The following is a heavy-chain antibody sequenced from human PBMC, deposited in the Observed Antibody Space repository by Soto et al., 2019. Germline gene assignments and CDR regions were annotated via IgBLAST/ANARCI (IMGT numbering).Heavy chain of an antibody. V-gene: IGHV3-33*01. CDR2: IWYDVSIK. J-gene: IGHJ6*02. CDR1: GFTFNTYG. CDR3: ARIDCTGNNCNPYYHFGMDV. Sequence: WGSLRLSCAASGFTFNTYGMHWVRQFPGKGLQWVAIIWYDVSIKYYADSVRGRFTVSRDNSKNTLYLHMNSLRDEDTAVYYCARIDCTGNNCNPYYHFGMDVWGQGTAVTVS. D-gene: IGHD2-8*02.